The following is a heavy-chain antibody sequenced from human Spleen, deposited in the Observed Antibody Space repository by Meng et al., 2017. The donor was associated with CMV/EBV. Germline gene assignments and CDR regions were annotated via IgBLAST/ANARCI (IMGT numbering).Heavy chain of an antibody. CDR2: INPSGGST. CDR3: ARARGRMVRGVIPYYYYGMDV. Sequence: ASVKVSCKASGYTFTSYYVHWVRQAPGQGLEWMGIINPSGGSTTYAQKFQGRITLTRDTSTSTIYMELSSLRSEDTAVYYCARARGRMVRGVIPYYYYGMDVWGQGTTVTVSS. V-gene: IGHV1-46*01. CDR1: GYTFTSYY. D-gene: IGHD3-10*01. J-gene: IGHJ6*02.